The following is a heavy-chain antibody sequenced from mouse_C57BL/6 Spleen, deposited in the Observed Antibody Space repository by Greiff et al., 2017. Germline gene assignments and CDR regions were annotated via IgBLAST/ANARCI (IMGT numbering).Heavy chain of an antibody. D-gene: IGHD1-1*01. CDR2: IGPGSGST. CDR3: AIIYYYGSSPYYAMDD. J-gene: IGHJ4*01. Sequence: VQLQQSGAELVKPGASVKISCKASGYTFTDYYINWVKQRPGQGLEWIGKIGPGSGSTYYNEKFKGKATLTADKSSSTAYMQLSSLTSEDSAVYFWAIIYYYGSSPYYAMDDWGKGTSVTVSS. V-gene: IGHV1-77*01. CDR1: GYTFTDYY.